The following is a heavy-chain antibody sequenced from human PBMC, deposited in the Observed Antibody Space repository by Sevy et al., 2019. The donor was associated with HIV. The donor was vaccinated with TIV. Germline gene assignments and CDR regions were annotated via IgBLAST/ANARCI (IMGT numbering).Heavy chain of an antibody. J-gene: IGHJ4*02. D-gene: IGHD1-20*01. Sequence: GGSMRLSCAASGFIFSNYAMHWVRQAPGKGLEWVAVISYDGSNKYYAASVKGRFTISRDNSKNTVYLQMNSLRGMDSVVDYGAKGYECSDDHEIDKHTLPSPLDFWGQGTLVTVSS. CDR1: GFIFSNYA. CDR2: ISYDGSNK. V-gene: IGHV3-30*18. CDR3: AKGYECSDDHEIDKHTLPSPLDF.